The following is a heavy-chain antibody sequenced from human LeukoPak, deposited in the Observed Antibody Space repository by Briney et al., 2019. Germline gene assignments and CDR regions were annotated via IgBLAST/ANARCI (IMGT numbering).Heavy chain of an antibody. CDR3: ASTQTFDY. Sequence: PGRSLRLSCAASGFTFSSYGMHWVRQAPGKGLEWVAVISFDGSNKFHADSVKGRFTISRDNAKSSLYLQLNSLRVEDTAVYRCASTQTFDYWGQGTLVTVPS. J-gene: IGHJ4*02. CDR1: GFTFSSYG. V-gene: IGHV3-30*03. CDR2: ISFDGSNK.